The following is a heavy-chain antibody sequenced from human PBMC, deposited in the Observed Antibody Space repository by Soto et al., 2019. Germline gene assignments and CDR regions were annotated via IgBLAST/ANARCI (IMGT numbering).Heavy chain of an antibody. D-gene: IGHD3-10*01. CDR1: GGTFSIYA. J-gene: IGHJ4*02. V-gene: IGHV1-69*12. Sequence: QVQLVQSGPEVKKPGSSMKVSCRASGGTFSIYAISWVRQAPGQGLEWMGGIIPISGSTNYAQKFQGRVTITANESTSTAYMELTSLRSEDTAVYYCARGGGDDDGRDYWGQGTLVTVSS. CDR2: IIPISGST. CDR3: ARGGGDDDGRDY.